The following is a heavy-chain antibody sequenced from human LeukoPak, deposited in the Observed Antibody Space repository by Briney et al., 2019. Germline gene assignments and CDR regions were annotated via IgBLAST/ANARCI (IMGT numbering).Heavy chain of an antibody. Sequence: PSETLSLTCTVSSDSIYSSNYYWGWIRQPPGKGLEWIGSIYYSGSTYYNSSLKSRVTISVGTSKNQFSLKLSSLTAADTAVYYCARAAYCGGDCYLFDYWGQGTLVTVSS. CDR2: IYYSGST. CDR3: ARAAYCGGDCYLFDY. D-gene: IGHD2-21*02. J-gene: IGHJ4*02. CDR1: SDSIYSSNYY. V-gene: IGHV4-39*01.